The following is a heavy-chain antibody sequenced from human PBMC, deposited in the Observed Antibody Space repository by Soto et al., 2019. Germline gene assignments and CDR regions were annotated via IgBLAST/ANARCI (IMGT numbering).Heavy chain of an antibody. J-gene: IGHJ4*02. Sequence: EVQLVESGGGLVQPGGSLRLSCAASGFTFSSYSMNWVRQAPGKGLEWVSYISSSSSTIYYADSMKGRFTISRDNAKNSLYLQMNSLRAEDTAVYYCARDVSGYDPYYFDYWGQGTLVTVSS. D-gene: IGHD5-12*01. CDR1: GFTFSSYS. V-gene: IGHV3-48*01. CDR3: ARDVSGYDPYYFDY. CDR2: ISSSSSTI.